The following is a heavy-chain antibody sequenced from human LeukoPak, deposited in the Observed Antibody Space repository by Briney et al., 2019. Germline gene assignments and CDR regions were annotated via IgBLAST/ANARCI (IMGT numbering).Heavy chain of an antibody. Sequence: PGGSLRLSCAASGFTVSSNYMSWDRQAPGKGLEWVSVIYSGGTTYYADSVKGRFTISRDNSKNTLYLQMNSLRADDTAVYYCARANWNDDAFDIWGQGTMVTVS. V-gene: IGHV3-66*01. D-gene: IGHD1-20*01. CDR1: GFTVSSNY. J-gene: IGHJ3*02. CDR2: IYSGGTT. CDR3: ARANWNDDAFDI.